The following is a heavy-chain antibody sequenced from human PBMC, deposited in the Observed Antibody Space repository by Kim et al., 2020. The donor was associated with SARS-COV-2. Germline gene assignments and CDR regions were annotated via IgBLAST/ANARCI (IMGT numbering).Heavy chain of an antibody. CDR2: IDPSDSYT. D-gene: IGHD4-17*01. J-gene: IGHJ4*02. Sequence: GESLKISCKGSGYSFTSYWISWVRQMPGKGLEWMGRIDPSDSYTNYSPSFQGHVTISADKSISTAYLQWSSLKASDTAMYYCARHPHRDYEDLSFDYWGQGTLVTVSS. V-gene: IGHV5-10-1*01. CDR1: GYSFTSYW. CDR3: ARHPHRDYEDLSFDY.